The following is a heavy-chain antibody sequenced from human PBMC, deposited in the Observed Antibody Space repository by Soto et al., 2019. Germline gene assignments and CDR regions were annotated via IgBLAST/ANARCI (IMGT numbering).Heavy chain of an antibody. D-gene: IGHD6-19*01. Sequence: GASVKVSCKASGGTFSSYAISWVRQAPGQGLEWMGGIIPIFGTANYAQKFQGRVTITADESTSTAYMELSSLRSEDTAVYYCARDPRVAGRAFDIWGQGTMVTVSS. CDR3: ARDPRVAGRAFDI. CDR1: GGTFSSYA. CDR2: IIPIFGTA. J-gene: IGHJ3*02. V-gene: IGHV1-69*13.